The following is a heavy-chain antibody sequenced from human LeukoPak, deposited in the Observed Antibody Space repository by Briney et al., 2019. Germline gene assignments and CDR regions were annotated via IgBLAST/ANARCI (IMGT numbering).Heavy chain of an antibody. J-gene: IGHJ4*02. CDR2: ISSNGGST. Sequence: GGSLRLSCAASGLTFSSYAMHWVRQAPGKGLEYVSAISSNGGSTYYANSVKGRFTISRDNSKNTLYLQMGSLRAEDMAVYYCARVGSGWYIDYWGQGTLVTVSS. CDR3: ARVGSGWYIDY. D-gene: IGHD6-19*01. CDR1: GLTFSSYA. V-gene: IGHV3-64*01.